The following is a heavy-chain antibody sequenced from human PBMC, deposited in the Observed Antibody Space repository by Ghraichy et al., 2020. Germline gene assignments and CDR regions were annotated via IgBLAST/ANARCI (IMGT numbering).Heavy chain of an antibody. CDR1: GGTFSSYA. Sequence: SVKVSCKASGGTFSSYAISWVRQAPGQGLEWMGGIIPIFGTANYAQKFQGRVTITADESTSTAYMELSSLRSEDTAVYYCARSPLGRIVVVPAAMDFDTAMVSDWFDPWGQGTLVTVSS. J-gene: IGHJ5*02. D-gene: IGHD2-2*01. CDR3: ARSPLGRIVVVPAAMDFDTAMVSDWFDP. CDR2: IIPIFGTA. V-gene: IGHV1-69*13.